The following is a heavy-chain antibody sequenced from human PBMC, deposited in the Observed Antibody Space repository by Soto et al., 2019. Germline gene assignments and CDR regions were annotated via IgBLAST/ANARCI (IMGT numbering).Heavy chain of an antibody. V-gene: IGHV3-15*01. Sequence: TGGSLRLSCAASGFTFTNARLSWVRQAPGKGLEWVGRIRSKSDGETIDYAASVRGRFIISRDDSKSTLYLQMNGLKTEDAAVYYCSTDQLAVAGTPYYFANWGQGALVTVSS. CDR1: GFTFTNAR. CDR2: IRSKSDGETI. CDR3: STDQLAVAGTPYYFAN. D-gene: IGHD6-19*01. J-gene: IGHJ4*02.